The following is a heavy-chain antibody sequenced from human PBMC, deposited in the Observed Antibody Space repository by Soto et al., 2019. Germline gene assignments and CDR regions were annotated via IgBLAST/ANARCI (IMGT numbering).Heavy chain of an antibody. J-gene: IGHJ4*02. V-gene: IGHV4-4*02. CDR1: GGSISSSNW. CDR2: IYHSGST. Sequence: QVQLQESGPGLVKPSGTLSLTCAVSGGSISSSNWWSWVRQPPGKGLEWIGEIYHSGSTNYNPSLKSRVTISVDKSKNQFSLKRSPVTAADTAVYYWALCSSSCPHGGGDYWGQGTLVTVSS. CDR3: ALCSSSCPHGGGDY. D-gene: IGHD6-13*01.